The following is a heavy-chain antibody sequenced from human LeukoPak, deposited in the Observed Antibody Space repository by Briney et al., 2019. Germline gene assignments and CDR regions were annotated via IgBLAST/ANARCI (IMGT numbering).Heavy chain of an antibody. Sequence: SETLSLTCTVSGGSISSYYWSWIRQPPGKGLEWIGYIYYSGSTNYNPSLKSRVTISADTSKNQFSLKLSSVTAADTAVYYCARHDGYNYGFDYWGQGTLVTVSS. D-gene: IGHD5-24*01. CDR3: ARHDGYNYGFDY. CDR2: IYYSGST. J-gene: IGHJ4*02. CDR1: GGSISSYY. V-gene: IGHV4-59*08.